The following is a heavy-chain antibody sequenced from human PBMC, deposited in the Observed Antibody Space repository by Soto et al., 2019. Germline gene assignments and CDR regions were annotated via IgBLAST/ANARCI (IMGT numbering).Heavy chain of an antibody. CDR1: GGTFSSYA. Sequence: GASVKVSFRASGGTFSSYAISWGRQAPGQGLEWMGGIIPIFATANCAQKFQGRVTITADESTSIAYMELSSLRSEDTAVYYCAPTYYYDSSGYLNFDYWGQGTLVTVSS. D-gene: IGHD3-22*01. J-gene: IGHJ4*02. CDR3: APTYYYDSSGYLNFDY. CDR2: IIPIFATA. V-gene: IGHV1-69*13.